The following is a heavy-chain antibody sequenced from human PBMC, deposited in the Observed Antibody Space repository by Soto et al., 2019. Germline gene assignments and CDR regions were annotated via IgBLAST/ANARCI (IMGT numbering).Heavy chain of an antibody. Sequence: QVQLVQSGAEVKKPGASVKVSCKTSGYTFTNHGINWVRQAPGQGLEWMGWINPYNANVNYAQKLQGRVTMTTDTTPRKAYMELRSLTSDDTAVYYRARDPVRGIWGDGFDNGGQGKIVTVSS. V-gene: IGHV1-18*04. CDR2: INPYNANV. D-gene: IGHD3-16*01. CDR3: ARDPVRGIWGDGFDN. CDR1: GYTFTNHG. J-gene: IGHJ3*02.